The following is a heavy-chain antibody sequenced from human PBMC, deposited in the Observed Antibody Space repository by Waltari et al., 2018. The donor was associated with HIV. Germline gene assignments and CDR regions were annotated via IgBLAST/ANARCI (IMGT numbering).Heavy chain of an antibody. V-gene: IGHV3-33*01. CDR2: IWYDGSNK. J-gene: IGHJ6*02. CDR1: GFTFSSYG. CDR3: ARDDTSNGYSYYYYGMDV. Sequence: QVQLVESGGGVVQPGRSLRLSCAASGFTFSSYGMHWVRQAHGRGLEWVAVIWYDGSNKYYADSVKGRFTTSRDNSKNTLYLQMNSLRAEDTAVYYCARDDTSNGYSYYYYGMDVWGQGTTVTVSS. D-gene: IGHD2-8*01.